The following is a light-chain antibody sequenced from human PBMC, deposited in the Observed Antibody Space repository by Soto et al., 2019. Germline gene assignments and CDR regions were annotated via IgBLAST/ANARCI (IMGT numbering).Light chain of an antibody. CDR3: FSYTTSSTLV. CDR2: EVS. V-gene: IGLV2-14*01. Sequence: QSALTQPASVSGSPGQSITMPCTGTSSDVGGYNCVSWYQQHPAKAPKLMIYEVSNRPTGVSHRFSGSKSGNTASLTISVLQAEDEADYYCFSYTTSSTLVFGGGTKLTVL. J-gene: IGLJ3*02. CDR1: SSDVGGYNC.